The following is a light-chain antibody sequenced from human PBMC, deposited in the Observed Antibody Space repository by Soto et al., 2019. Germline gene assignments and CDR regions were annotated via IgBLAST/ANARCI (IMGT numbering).Light chain of an antibody. CDR1: QDISNY. CDR3: QQYDNLRRFT. Sequence: DIQMTQSPSSLSASVGDRVTITCQASQDISNYLNWYQQKPGKAPKLLIYDASNFETGVPPRCSGSGSGTEFTFTISRLQPEDIATYYCQQYDNLRRFTFGPGTTVDIK. CDR2: DAS. V-gene: IGKV1-33*01. J-gene: IGKJ3*01.